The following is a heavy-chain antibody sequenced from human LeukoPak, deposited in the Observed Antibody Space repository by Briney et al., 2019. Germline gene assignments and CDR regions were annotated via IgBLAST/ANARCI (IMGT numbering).Heavy chain of an antibody. CDR1: GYTFTSYG. CDR3: ARDLPHDYSNCAFDI. V-gene: IGHV1-69*13. J-gene: IGHJ3*02. Sequence: ASVKVSCKASGYTFTSYGISWVRQAPGQGLEWMGGIIPIFGTANYAQKFQGGVTITADESTSTAYMELSSLRSEDTAVYYCARDLPHDYSNCAFDIWGQGTMVTVSS. CDR2: IIPIFGTA. D-gene: IGHD4-11*01.